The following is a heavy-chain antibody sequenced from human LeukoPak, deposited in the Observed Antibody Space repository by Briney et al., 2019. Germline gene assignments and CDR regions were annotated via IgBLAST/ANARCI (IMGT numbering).Heavy chain of an antibody. D-gene: IGHD5-18*01. CDR3: ARAILRYSYGYDYYYYGMDV. V-gene: IGHV4-30-2*01. Sequence: SETLSLTCAVSGGSISSGGYSWSWIRQPPGKGLEWVGYIYHSGSTYYHPSLKSRVTISVDRSKNQFSLKLSSVTAADTAVYYCARAILRYSYGYDYYYYGMDVWGQGTTVTVSS. CDR1: GGSISSGGYS. CDR2: IYHSGST. J-gene: IGHJ6*02.